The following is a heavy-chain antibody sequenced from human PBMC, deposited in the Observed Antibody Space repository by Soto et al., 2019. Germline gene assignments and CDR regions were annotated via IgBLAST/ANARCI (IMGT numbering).Heavy chain of an antibody. CDR1: GFTFSDHS. V-gene: IGHV3-72*01. CDR3: ARGVVSTGYFDY. J-gene: IGHJ4*02. D-gene: IGHD5-12*01. CDR2: SRDKVHSHTT. Sequence: EVQLAESGGGLVQPGGSLRLSCAASGFTFSDHSMDWFRQAPGKGLEWVGRSRDKVHSHTTEYAASVKGRFTISRGDSENSLYLQMNSLKTEDTAVYYCARGVVSTGYFDYWGQGTLVTVSS.